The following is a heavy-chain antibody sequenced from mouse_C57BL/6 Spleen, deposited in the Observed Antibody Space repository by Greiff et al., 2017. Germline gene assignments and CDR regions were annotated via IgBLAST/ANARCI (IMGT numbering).Heavy chain of an antibody. Sequence: EVKLMESGPGLVKPSQSLSLTCSVTGYSITSGYYWNWIRQFPGNKLEWMGYISYDGSNNYNPSLKNRISITRDTSKNQFFLKLNSVTTEDTATYYCARDQGWLLPFMDYWGQGTSVTVSS. CDR1: GYSITSGYY. D-gene: IGHD2-3*01. J-gene: IGHJ4*01. V-gene: IGHV3-6*01. CDR2: ISYDGSN. CDR3: ARDQGWLLPFMDY.